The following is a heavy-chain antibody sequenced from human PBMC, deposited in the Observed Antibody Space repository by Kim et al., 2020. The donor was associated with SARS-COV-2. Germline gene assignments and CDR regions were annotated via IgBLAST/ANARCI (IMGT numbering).Heavy chain of an antibody. Sequence: KGRFTIPRDNSKNTLYLQMNSRGAEDTAVYYCAKYYYGSGSYYIDAFDIWGQGTMVTVSS. CDR3: AKYYYGSGSYYIDAFDI. D-gene: IGHD3-10*01. V-gene: IGHV3-23*01. J-gene: IGHJ3*02.